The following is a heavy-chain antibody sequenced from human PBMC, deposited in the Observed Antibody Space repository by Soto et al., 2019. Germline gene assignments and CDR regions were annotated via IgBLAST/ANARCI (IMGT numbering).Heavy chain of an antibody. V-gene: IGHV3-21*01. CDR1: GFTFSSYA. D-gene: IGHD3-16*01. J-gene: IGHJ6*02. Sequence: GGSLRLSCAASGFTFSSYAMSWVRQAPGKGLEWVSSISSSSSYIYYADSVKGRFTISRDNAKNSLYLQMNSLRAEDTAVYYCARDDLRGGNYYGMDVWGQGTTVTVSS. CDR2: ISSSSSYI. CDR3: ARDDLRGGNYYGMDV.